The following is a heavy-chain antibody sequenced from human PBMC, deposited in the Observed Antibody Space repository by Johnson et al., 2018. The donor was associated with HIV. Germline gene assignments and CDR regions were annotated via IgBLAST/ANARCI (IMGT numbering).Heavy chain of an antibody. V-gene: IGHV3-66*01. CDR1: GFTFSDHA. Sequence: VQLVESGGGVVQPGRSLRLSCAGSGFTFSDHAMGWVRQAPGKGLEWVSVIYSGGSTYYADSVKGRFTISRDNSKNTLYLQMNSLRAGDTAVYYCARRNGDIHAFDIWGQGTMVTVSS. CDR2: IYSGGST. J-gene: IGHJ3*02. D-gene: IGHD2-15*01. CDR3: ARRNGDIHAFDI.